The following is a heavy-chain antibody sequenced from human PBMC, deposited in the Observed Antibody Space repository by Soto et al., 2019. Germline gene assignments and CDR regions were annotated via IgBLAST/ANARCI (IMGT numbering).Heavy chain of an antibody. CDR2: VSYDGANK. V-gene: IGHV3-30-3*01. Sequence: GGSLRLSCAVSGFTFSRNAMHWVRQAPGMGLEWLAVVSYDGANKYYADSVKGRFTISRDNSRNTMSLQISNLRTEDTAVYYCARALGGYGSGTPPLTYNMDVWGQGTTGTVSS. J-gene: IGHJ6*02. D-gene: IGHD3-10*01. CDR3: ARALGGYGSGTPPLTYNMDV. CDR1: GFTFSRNA.